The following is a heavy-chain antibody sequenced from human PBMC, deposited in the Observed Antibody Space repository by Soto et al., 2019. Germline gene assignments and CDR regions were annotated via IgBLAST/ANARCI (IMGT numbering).Heavy chain of an antibody. D-gene: IGHD1-26*01. Sequence: SETLSLTCTVSGVSVTNSNYYWSWIRQSPGKGLEWIGYVYYTGATNYKSSLKSRVTISVDTSKNQFSLQLNSVVAADTAVYYCARDLFGGSYYDAFDIWGQGTMVTVSS. CDR2: VYYTGAT. CDR3: ARDLFGGSYYDAFDI. CDR1: GVSVTNSNYY. J-gene: IGHJ3*02. V-gene: IGHV4-61*01.